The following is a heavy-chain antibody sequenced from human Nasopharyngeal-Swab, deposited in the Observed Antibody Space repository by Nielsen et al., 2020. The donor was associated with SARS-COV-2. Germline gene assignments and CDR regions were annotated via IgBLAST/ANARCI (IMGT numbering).Heavy chain of an antibody. CDR1: GFTFSSYA. CDR2: ISYDGSNK. CDR3: ARGELLSNAFDI. Sequence: GESLKISCAASGFTFSSYAMHWVRQAPGKGLEWVAVISYDGSNKYYADSVTGRFTISRDNSKNTLYLQMNSLRAEDTAVYYCARGELLSNAFDIWGQGTMVTVSS. V-gene: IGHV3-30-3*01. J-gene: IGHJ3*02. D-gene: IGHD2-2*01.